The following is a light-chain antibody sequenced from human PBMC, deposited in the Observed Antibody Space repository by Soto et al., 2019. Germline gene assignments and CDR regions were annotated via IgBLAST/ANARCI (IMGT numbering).Light chain of an antibody. CDR1: QNVSSKY. V-gene: IGKV3-20*01. CDR2: GAS. J-gene: IGKJ5*01. CDR3: QQYGSSPRT. Sequence: EIVLTQSPGTLSLSPGERATLSCRASQNVSSKYLAWYQQKPGHHPRLLIYGASNRATGIPDRFSGSGSGADFTLTISRLYPEDFAVYFCQQYGSSPRTFGQGTRL.